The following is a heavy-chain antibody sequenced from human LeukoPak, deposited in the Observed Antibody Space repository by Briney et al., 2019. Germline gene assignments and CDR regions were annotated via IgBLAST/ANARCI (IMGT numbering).Heavy chain of an antibody. CDR3: AKLESDDDRPGDY. CDR2: ISNSGDNT. D-gene: IGHD1-1*01. Sequence: GGSLRLSCAASGFTFSSYVMSWVRQAPGKGLEWVSAISNSGDNTYYADSVKGRFTISRDNSKNTLYLQMNSLRAEDTAVYYCAKLESDDDRPGDYWGQGTLVTVSS. V-gene: IGHV3-23*01. CDR1: GFTFSSYV. J-gene: IGHJ4*02.